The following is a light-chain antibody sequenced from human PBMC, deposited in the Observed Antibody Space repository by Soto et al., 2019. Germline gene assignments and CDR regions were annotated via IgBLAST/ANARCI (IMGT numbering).Light chain of an antibody. CDR2: GAT. Sequence: SMSPAAVSVSPGERATLSCRASQSVSILLAWYQQKPGQAPRLLIHGATTRATGIPARFSGSGSGTEFTLTISILQSEDFTVYCCQHSTNRPRPFCQVTKVDIK. CDR1: QSVSIL. V-gene: IGKV3-15*01. CDR3: QHSTNRPRP. J-gene: IGKJ1*01.